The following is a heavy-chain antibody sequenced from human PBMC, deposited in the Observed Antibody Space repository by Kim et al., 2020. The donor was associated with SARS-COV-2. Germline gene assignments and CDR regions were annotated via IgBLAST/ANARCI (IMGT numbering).Heavy chain of an antibody. Sequence: SYNPSHESRVTVSVDTAKNQFSLELSSVTAADTAVYYCARGIAAAGAFDIWGQGTMVTVSS. D-gene: IGHD6-13*01. J-gene: IGHJ3*02. CDR3: ARGIAAAGAFDI. V-gene: IGHV4-4*07.